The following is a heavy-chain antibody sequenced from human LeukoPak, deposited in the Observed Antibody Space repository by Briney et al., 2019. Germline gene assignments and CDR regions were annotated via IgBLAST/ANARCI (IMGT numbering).Heavy chain of an antibody. CDR1: GISIRSHC. Sequence: SETLTLTCSVSGISIRSHCWSWLRQAPGKGLEWIACIYHSGSTSYNPSLESRVTISVDTSKNYLSLKLNSVTAADTAVYYCARGGLTMVRGVIIDNWFDPWGQGTLVTVSS. CDR3: ARGGLTMVRGVIIDNWFDP. CDR2: IYHSGST. V-gene: IGHV4-59*11. J-gene: IGHJ5*02. D-gene: IGHD3-10*01.